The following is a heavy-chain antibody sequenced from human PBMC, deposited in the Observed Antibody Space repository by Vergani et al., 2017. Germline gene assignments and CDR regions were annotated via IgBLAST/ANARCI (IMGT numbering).Heavy chain of an antibody. D-gene: IGHD2-8*01. V-gene: IGHV4-34*01. CDR1: GGSFNDYW. Sequence: QAQLQQWGAGLLKPSETLSLPCAIYGGSFNDYWWTWIRQPPGKGLEWIGEIRHDGITHYSPSPKSRVAISIDTSTHQFSLNLRSVTAADTAVYYCAREGYCTNGVCFTLFDVWGQGALVTVSS. CDR3: AREGYCTNGVCFTLFDV. J-gene: IGHJ4*02. CDR2: IRHDGIT.